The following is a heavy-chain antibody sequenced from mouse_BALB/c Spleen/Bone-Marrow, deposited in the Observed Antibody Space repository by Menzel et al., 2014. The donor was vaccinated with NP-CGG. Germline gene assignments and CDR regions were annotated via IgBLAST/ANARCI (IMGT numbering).Heavy chain of an antibody. CDR1: GFDFSRYW. V-gene: IGHV4-1*02. Sequence: EVKVIESGGGLVQPGGSLKLSCAASGFDFSRYWMSWVRQAPGKGLEWIGEINPDSSTINYTPSLKDKFIISRDNAKKTLYLQMSKVRSEDAALYYGALLGNYGYFYGWGAGTTVTVSS. D-gene: IGHD2-1*01. J-gene: IGHJ1*01. CDR3: ALLGNYGYFYG. CDR2: INPDSSTI.